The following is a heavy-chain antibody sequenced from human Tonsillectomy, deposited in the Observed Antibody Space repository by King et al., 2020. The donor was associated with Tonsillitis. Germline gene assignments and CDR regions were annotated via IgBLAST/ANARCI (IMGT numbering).Heavy chain of an antibody. D-gene: IGHD3-10*01. Sequence: QVQLVQSGAEVRKPGSSVKVSCKASGGTFSNYPISWVRQAPGQGLEWMGGIIPIFATPNYAHKFQGRVTITADESTSTAYMELSSLRSEDTAVYFCARPREDYYGSENYLFFHYWGQGTLVTVSS. V-gene: IGHV1-69*12. CDR2: IIPIFATP. J-gene: IGHJ4*02. CDR1: GGTFSNYP. CDR3: ARPREDYYGSENYLFFHY.